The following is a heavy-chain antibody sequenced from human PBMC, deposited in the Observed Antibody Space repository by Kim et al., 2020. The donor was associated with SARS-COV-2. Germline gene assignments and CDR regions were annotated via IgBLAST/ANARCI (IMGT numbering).Heavy chain of an antibody. CDR3: ARSGERTDWYYGMDV. CDR2: IYPGDSDT. D-gene: IGHD3-9*01. J-gene: IGHJ6*02. CDR1: GYSFTSYW. V-gene: IGHV5-51*01. Sequence: GESLKISCKGSGYSFTSYWIGWVRQMPGKGLEWMGIIYPGDSDTRYSPSFQGQVTISADKSISTAYLQWSSLKASDTAMYYCARSGERTDWYYGMDVWGQGTTVTVSS.